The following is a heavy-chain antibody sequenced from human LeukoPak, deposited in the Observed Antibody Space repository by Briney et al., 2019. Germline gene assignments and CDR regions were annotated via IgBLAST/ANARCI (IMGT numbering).Heavy chain of an antibody. Sequence: GGSLRLSCAASGFTFSDYYMSWVRQAPGKGLEWLSYISSSGRTIYYADSVKGRFTVSRDNVQNSLYLQMYSLRAEDTAVYYCTRHHTDGYNFWYWGPGALVTVSS. D-gene: IGHD5-24*01. CDR2: ISSSGRTI. CDR3: TRHHTDGYNFWY. CDR1: GFTFSDYY. J-gene: IGHJ4*02. V-gene: IGHV3-11*04.